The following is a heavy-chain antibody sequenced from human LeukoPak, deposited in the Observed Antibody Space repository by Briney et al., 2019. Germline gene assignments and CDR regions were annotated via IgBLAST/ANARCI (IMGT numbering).Heavy chain of an antibody. Sequence: GSLRLSCAASGFTFSSYSMNWVRQAPGKGLEWVSSISSSSSYIYYADSVKGRFTISRDNAKNSLYLQMNSLRAEDTAVYHCARVWRYYDSSGYFDYWGQGTLVTVSS. CDR3: ARVWRYYDSSGYFDY. J-gene: IGHJ4*02. CDR2: ISSSSSYI. D-gene: IGHD3-22*01. V-gene: IGHV3-21*01. CDR1: GFTFSSYS.